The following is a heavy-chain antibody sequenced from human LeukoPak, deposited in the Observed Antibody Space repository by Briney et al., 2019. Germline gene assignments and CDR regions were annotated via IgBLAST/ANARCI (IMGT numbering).Heavy chain of an antibody. CDR1: GFTFSSYG. CDR3: AIDLIGRRGYYMDV. J-gene: IGHJ6*03. D-gene: IGHD2-15*01. CDR2: IRYDGSNK. Sequence: PGGSLRLSCAASGFTFSSYGMHWVPQAPGKGLEWVAFIRYDGSNKYYADSVKGRFTISRDNSENTLYLQMNSLRAEDTAVYFCAIDLIGRRGYYMDVWRKRTKVTVCS. V-gene: IGHV3-30*02.